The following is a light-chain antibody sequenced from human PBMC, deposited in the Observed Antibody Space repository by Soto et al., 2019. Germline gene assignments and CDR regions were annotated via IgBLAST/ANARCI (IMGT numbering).Light chain of an antibody. CDR2: RAS. Sequence: DIQMTQSPSTLSASVGDRVTITCRASQSISTWLAWYQQKPGKAPKLLIYRASSLESGVPSRFSASGSGTEFTLTISSLQPEDSATYFCQEYKEWTFGQGTKVEIK. CDR1: QSISTW. V-gene: IGKV1-5*03. CDR3: QEYKEWT. J-gene: IGKJ1*01.